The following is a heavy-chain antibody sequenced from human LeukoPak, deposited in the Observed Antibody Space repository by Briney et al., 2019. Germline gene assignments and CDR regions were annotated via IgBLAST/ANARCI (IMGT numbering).Heavy chain of an antibody. CDR3: PRPPRDYNDFWSGYSVDWFDP. Sequence: ASVKLSRTASGYTFTSYGSNWVRQATGQRLGWMGWRNPHSGNTGYAQKFQGRVTMTRNTSVRTAYMELRSLSSEDTAVYDFPRPPRDYNDFWSGYSVDWFDPWGQGTLVTVSS. V-gene: IGHV1-8*02. J-gene: IGHJ5*02. CDR1: GYTFTSYG. CDR2: RNPHSGNT. D-gene: IGHD3-3*01.